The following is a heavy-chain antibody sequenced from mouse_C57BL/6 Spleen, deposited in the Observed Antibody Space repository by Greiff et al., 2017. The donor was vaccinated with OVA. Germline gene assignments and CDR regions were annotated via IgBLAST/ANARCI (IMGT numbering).Heavy chain of an antibody. CDR3: ARTYYYGSSYGYFDV. Sequence: EVQLVESGPELVKPGASVKIPCKASGYTFTDYNMDWVKQSHGKSLEWIGDINPNNGGTIYNQKFKGKATLTVDKSSSTAYMELRSLTSEDTAVYYCARTYYYGSSYGYFDVWGTGTTVTVSS. CDR1: GYTFTDYN. D-gene: IGHD1-1*01. CDR2: INPNNGGT. J-gene: IGHJ1*03. V-gene: IGHV1-18*01.